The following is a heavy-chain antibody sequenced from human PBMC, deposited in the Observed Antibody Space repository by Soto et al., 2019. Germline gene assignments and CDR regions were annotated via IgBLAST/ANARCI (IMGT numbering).Heavy chain of an antibody. Sequence: PGESLKISCKGSGYTFTRYWIGWVRQIPGKGLEWMGIIYPADSDSRYSPSLQGQVTVSADKYISTAYLQWSSLKASDTAMYYCARLAAACTPSFYSGMDVWGQGTMLAVFS. V-gene: IGHV5-51*01. CDR2: IYPADSDS. J-gene: IGHJ6*02. CDR1: GYTFTRYW. D-gene: IGHD6-13*01. CDR3: ARLAAACTPSFYSGMDV.